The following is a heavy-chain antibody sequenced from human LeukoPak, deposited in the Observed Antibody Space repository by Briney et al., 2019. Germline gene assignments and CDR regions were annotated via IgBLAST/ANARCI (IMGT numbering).Heavy chain of an antibody. D-gene: IGHD6-13*01. Sequence: GGSLRLSCAASGFTFSSYAMHWVRQAPGKGLEWVAVISYDGSNKYYADSVKGRFTISRDNSKNTLYLQMNSLRAEDPAVYYCASPRWGYSGSWFDYWGQGTLVTVSS. CDR2: ISYDGSNK. V-gene: IGHV3-30-3*01. CDR3: ASPRWGYSGSWFDY. J-gene: IGHJ4*02. CDR1: GFTFSSYA.